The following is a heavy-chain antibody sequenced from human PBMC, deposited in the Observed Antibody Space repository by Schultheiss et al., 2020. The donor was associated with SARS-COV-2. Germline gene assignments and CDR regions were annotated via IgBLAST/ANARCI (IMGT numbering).Heavy chain of an antibody. Sequence: SGPTLVKPTQTLTLTCTFSGFSLSTSGVGVGWIRQPPGKALEWLALIYWNDDKRYSPSLKSRLTITKDTSKNQVVLTMTNMDPVDTATYYCAHSLNSVSLYYCYGMDVWGQGTTVTVSS. CDR1: GFSLSTSGVG. V-gene: IGHV2-5*01. J-gene: IGHJ6*02. CDR3: AHSLNSVSLYYCYGMDV. D-gene: IGHD1-26*01. CDR2: IYWNDDK.